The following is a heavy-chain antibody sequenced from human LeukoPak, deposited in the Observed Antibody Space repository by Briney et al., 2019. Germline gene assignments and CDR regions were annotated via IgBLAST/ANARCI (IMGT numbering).Heavy chain of an antibody. Sequence: SETLSLTCAVSGHSISSGYYWGWIRQPPGKGLEWIGSIYHSGGTYYNPSLKSRVTISVDTSKNQFSLKLSSVTAADTAVYYCARGVVVISSGDYWGQGTLVTVSS. CDR1: GHSISSGYY. V-gene: IGHV4-38-2*01. CDR2: IYHSGGT. CDR3: ARGVVVISSGDY. D-gene: IGHD3-22*01. J-gene: IGHJ4*02.